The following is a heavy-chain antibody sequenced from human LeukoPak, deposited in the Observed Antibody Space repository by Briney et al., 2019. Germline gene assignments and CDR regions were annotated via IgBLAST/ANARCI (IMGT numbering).Heavy chain of an antibody. D-gene: IGHD3-22*01. CDR2: VFTSAIISGNT. Sequence: SQTLSLTCAVSGGSISSGGYSWSWIRQPPGKGLEWIGRVFTSAIISGNTNYNPSLKSRVAMSVDSSKNQFSLKLRSVTAADTAVYYCARDRYYYDSSSYFSAFDTWGQGTMVTVSS. CDR3: ARDRYYYDSSSYFSAFDT. CDR1: GGSISSGGYS. J-gene: IGHJ3*02. V-gene: IGHV4-61*02.